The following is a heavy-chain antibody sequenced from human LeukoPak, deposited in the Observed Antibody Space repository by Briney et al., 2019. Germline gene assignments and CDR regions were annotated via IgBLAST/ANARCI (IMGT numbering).Heavy chain of an antibody. CDR2: IIPIFGTA. D-gene: IGHD3-10*01. CDR3: ARVRFGEKFHYYYMDV. CDR1: GYTFTGYY. Sequence: SVKVSCKASGYTFTGYYMHWVRQAPGQGLEWMGGIIPIFGTANYAQKFQGRVTITADESTSTAYMELSSLRSEDTAVYYCARVRFGEKFHYYYMDVWGKGTTVTISS. J-gene: IGHJ6*03. V-gene: IGHV1-69*13.